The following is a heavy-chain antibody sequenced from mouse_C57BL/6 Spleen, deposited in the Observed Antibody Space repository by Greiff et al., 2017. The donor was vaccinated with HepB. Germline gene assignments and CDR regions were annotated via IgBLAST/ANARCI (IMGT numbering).Heavy chain of an antibody. Sequence: EVHLVESGGGLVQPKGSLKLSCAASGFSFNTYAMNWVRQAPGKGLEWVARIRSKSNNYATYYAESVKDRFTISRDESESILYLQMNNLKTEDTAMYYCVRHAQPGYGDAMDYWGQGTSVTVSS. CDR2: IRSKSNNYAT. J-gene: IGHJ4*01. CDR1: GFSFNTYA. D-gene: IGHD3-2*02. CDR3: VRHAQPGYGDAMDY. V-gene: IGHV10-1*01.